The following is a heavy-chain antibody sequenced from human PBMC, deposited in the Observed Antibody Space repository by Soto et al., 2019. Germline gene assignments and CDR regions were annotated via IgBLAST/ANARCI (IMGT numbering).Heavy chain of an antibody. D-gene: IGHD5-12*01. CDR3: AKGHRIMATIGAFDI. J-gene: IGHJ3*02. Sequence: GGSLRLSCAASGFTFSSYGMHWVRQSPGKGLEWVAVISYDGSNKYYADSVKDRFTISRDNSKNTLYLQMNSLRAEDKAVYYCAKGHRIMATIGAFDIWGQGTMGT. V-gene: IGHV3-30*18. CDR2: ISYDGSNK. CDR1: GFTFSSYG.